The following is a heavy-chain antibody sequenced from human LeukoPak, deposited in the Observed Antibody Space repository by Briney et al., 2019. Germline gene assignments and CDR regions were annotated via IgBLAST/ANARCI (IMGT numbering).Heavy chain of an antibody. D-gene: IGHD3-10*01. CDR1: GFTFSDYY. CDR3: AKDWELGGSGSYYN. V-gene: IGHV3-43*02. J-gene: IGHJ3*02. CDR2: ISGDGGST. Sequence: GGSLRLSCAASGFTFSDYYMSWIRQAPGKGLEWVSLISGDGGSTYYADSVKGRFTISRDNSKNSLYLQMNSLRTEDTALYYCAKDWELGGSGSYYNWGQGTMVTVSS.